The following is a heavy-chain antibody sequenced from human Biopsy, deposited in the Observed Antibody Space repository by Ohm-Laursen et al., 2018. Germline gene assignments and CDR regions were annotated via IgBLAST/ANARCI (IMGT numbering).Heavy chain of an antibody. CDR2: ITSSGGST. D-gene: IGHD3-9*01. Sequence: SLRLFCTASRFTFSNYAMSWVRQAPGKGLEWVSTITSSGGSTYFADSVKGRLTISRDNSKNRLYLQMNSLRGEDTAVYYCAKQGATILSSFDSWGQGTLVTVSS. J-gene: IGHJ5*01. CDR1: RFTFSNYA. CDR3: AKQGATILSSFDS. V-gene: IGHV3-23*01.